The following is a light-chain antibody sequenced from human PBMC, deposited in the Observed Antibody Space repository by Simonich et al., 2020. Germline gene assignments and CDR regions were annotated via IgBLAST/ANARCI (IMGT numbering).Light chain of an antibody. CDR3: QQYYSTPYT. Sequence: DIVMTQSPDSLAVSLGERATIKCKSSQSVLYSSNNKNYLAWYQQKPGQPPKLLIYWASTRESGVPYRFSGSGSGTDFTLTISSLQAEDVAVYYCQQYYSTPYTFGQGTKLEIK. V-gene: IGKV4-1*01. J-gene: IGKJ2*01. CDR2: WAS. CDR1: QSVLYSSNNKNY.